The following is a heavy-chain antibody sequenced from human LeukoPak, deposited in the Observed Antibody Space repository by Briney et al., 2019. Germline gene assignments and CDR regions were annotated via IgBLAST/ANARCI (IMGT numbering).Heavy chain of an antibody. CDR2: IKQDGSEI. Sequence: GGSLRLSCAASGFTFSTYCMSWVRQAPGKGLEWVANIKQDGSEISYVDSVKGRFTISRDNAKNSLYLQMNSLRAEDTALYYCVRLRDHTDSVYRPSDDWGQGTLVTASS. CDR1: GFTFSTYC. J-gene: IGHJ4*02. V-gene: IGHV3-7*01. CDR3: VRLRDHTDSVYRPSDD. D-gene: IGHD3-22*01.